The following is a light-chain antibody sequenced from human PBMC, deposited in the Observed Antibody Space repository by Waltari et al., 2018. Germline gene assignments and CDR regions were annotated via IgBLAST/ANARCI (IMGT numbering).Light chain of an antibody. J-gene: IGKJ1*01. CDR2: GAS. Sequence: DIQHTQSPSSLSASVRDRVTIPCQASQDISKYLRWYQKKPGKAPKLLIYGASNLETGVPSRFSGSGSRTDFNFTISSLQPEDGATYYGQQYDNLPVTFGQGTKVEIK. CDR3: QQYDNLPVT. V-gene: IGKV1-33*01. CDR1: QDISKY.